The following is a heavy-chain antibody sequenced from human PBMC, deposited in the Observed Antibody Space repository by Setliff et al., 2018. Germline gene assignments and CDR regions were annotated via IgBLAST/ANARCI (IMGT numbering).Heavy chain of an antibody. D-gene: IGHD3-3*01. CDR2: RYYTGTT. CDR1: GGSISSYY. CDR3: ARHFYPPDFFAH. Sequence: SETLSLTCTVSGGSISSYYWSWVRQSPGKGLEWIGTRYYTGTTFYSPSLESRVAVSLDASEKRFSLNLRSVTTADTAVYYCARHFYPPDFFAHWGQGLLVTVSS. V-gene: IGHV4-59*04. J-gene: IGHJ4*02.